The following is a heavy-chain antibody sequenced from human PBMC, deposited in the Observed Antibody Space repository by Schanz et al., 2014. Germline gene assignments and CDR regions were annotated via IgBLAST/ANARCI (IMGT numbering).Heavy chain of an antibody. V-gene: IGHV3-33*06. Sequence: QVQLVESGGGVVQPGRSLRLSCAASGFTFSAYGMHCVRQAPGKGLEWVAVIWYDGNNKYYADSVKGRFTISRDNSKNTLYLQMNSLRAEDTALYYCAKDPHRDYGGKPQAFDIWGQGTMVTVSS. D-gene: IGHD4-17*01. CDR3: AKDPHRDYGGKPQAFDI. CDR2: IWYDGNNK. J-gene: IGHJ3*02. CDR1: GFTFSAYG.